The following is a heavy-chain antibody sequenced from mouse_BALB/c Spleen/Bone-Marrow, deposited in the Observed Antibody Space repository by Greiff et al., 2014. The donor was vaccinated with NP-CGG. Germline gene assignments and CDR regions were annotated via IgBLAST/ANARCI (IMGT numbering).Heavy chain of an antibody. J-gene: IGHJ3*01. Sequence: EVMLVESGAELVKPGASVKLSCTSSGFNIRDTYIHWVKQRPEQGLEWIGKIDPAKDNTEYDPKFQGKATITADTPSNTAYLQLSSLTSEDTAVYCCARGVRQLGLPFWGQGTLVTVST. CDR1: GFNIRDTY. D-gene: IGHD3-2*01. CDR3: ARGVRQLGLPF. CDR2: IDPAKDNT. V-gene: IGHV14-3*02.